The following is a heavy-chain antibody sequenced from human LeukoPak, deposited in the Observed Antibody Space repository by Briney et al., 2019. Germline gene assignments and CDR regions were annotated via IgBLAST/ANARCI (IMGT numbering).Heavy chain of an antibody. V-gene: IGHV3-7*01. CDR3: ARDKRLDGDYLGYCYYYMDV. D-gene: IGHD4-17*01. CDR2: IKQDGSEK. CDR1: GFTFSSYW. J-gene: IGHJ6*03. Sequence: GGSLRLSCAASGFTFSSYWMSWVRQAPGKGLEWVANIKQDGSEKYYVDSVKGRFTISRDNAKNSLYLQMNSLRAEDTAVYYCARDKRLDGDYLGYCYYYMDVWGKGTTVTVSS.